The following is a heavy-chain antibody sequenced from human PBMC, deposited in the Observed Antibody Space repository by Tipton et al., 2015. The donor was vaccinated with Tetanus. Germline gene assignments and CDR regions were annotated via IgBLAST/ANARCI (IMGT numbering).Heavy chain of an antibody. J-gene: IGHJ4*02. D-gene: IGHD1-7*01. Sequence: TLSLTCTVSGASISNNFFYWGWIRQSPGRGLEWIGTIHFGGDTAYNLSLRSRVAISVDTSRNHVSLKMTSVTAADTALYYCSSGSGTAISEDWGQGTLVTVSS. V-gene: IGHV4-39*02. CDR2: IHFGGDT. CDR3: SSGSGTAISED. CDR1: GASISNNFFY.